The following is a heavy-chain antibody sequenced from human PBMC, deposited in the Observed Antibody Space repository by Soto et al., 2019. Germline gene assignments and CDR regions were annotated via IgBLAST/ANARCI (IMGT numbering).Heavy chain of an antibody. CDR3: ARVPIHYDFWSGYSPHLTYGMDV. Sequence: ASVKVSCKASGYTFTSYYMHWVRQAPGQGLEWMGIINPSGGSTSYAQKFQGRVTMTRDTSTSTVYMELSSLRSEDTAVYYCARVPIHYDFWSGYSPHLTYGMDVWGQGTTVTVSS. CDR2: INPSGGST. V-gene: IGHV1-46*01. CDR1: GYTFTSYY. D-gene: IGHD3-3*01. J-gene: IGHJ6*02.